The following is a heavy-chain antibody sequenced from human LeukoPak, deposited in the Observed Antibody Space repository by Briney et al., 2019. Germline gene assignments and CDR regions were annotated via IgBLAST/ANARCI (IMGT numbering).Heavy chain of an antibody. CDR3: ARDRYGGILTGNNWFDP. J-gene: IGHJ5*02. V-gene: IGHV4-4*02. CDR1: GGSISSSNW. D-gene: IGHD3-9*01. Sequence: SPSETLSLTCAVSGGSISSSNWWSWVRQPPGKGLAWIGEIYHSGSTNYNPSLKSRVTISVDKSKNQFSLKLSSVTAADTAVYYCARDRYGGILTGNNWFDPWGQGTLVTVSS. CDR2: IYHSGST.